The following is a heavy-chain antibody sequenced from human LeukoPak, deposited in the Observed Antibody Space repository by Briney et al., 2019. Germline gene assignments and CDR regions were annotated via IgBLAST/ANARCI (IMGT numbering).Heavy chain of an antibody. CDR2: FDPEDGET. J-gene: IGHJ6*03. D-gene: IGHD5-18*01. CDR1: GYTLTELS. V-gene: IGHV1-24*01. Sequence: ASVKVSCKVSGYTLTELSMHWVRQAPGEGLEWMGGFDPEDGETIYAQKFQGRVTMTEDTSTDTAYMELSSLRSEDTAVYYCATGPRIQLWLLGYYYMDVWGKGTTVTVSS. CDR3: ATGPRIQLWLLGYYYMDV.